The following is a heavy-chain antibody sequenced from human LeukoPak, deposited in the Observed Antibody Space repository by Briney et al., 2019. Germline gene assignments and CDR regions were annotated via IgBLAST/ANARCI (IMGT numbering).Heavy chain of an antibody. CDR1: GYTFTSYG. Sequence: ASVKVPCKASGYTFTSYGISWVRQAPGQGLEWMGWISAYNGNTNYAQKLQGRVTMTTDTSTSTAYMELRSLRSEDTAVYYCASHYYDSSGYYFRPYYFDYWGQGTLVTVSS. CDR3: ASHYYDSSGYYFRPYYFDY. D-gene: IGHD3-22*01. CDR2: ISAYNGNT. V-gene: IGHV1-18*01. J-gene: IGHJ4*02.